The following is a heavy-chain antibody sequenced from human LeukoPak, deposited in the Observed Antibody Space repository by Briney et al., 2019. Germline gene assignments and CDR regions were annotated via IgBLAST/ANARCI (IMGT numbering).Heavy chain of an antibody. J-gene: IGHJ4*02. CDR1: GFTSSTYW. Sequence: GGSLRLSCAASGFTSSTYWMSWVRQAPGKGLEWVGNIKQDGSEKYYVDSVKGRFTISRDNAKNSLYLQMISLRAEGTAIYYCARDYYGSGSHDYWGQGTLVTVSS. D-gene: IGHD3-10*01. CDR2: IKQDGSEK. CDR3: ARDYYGSGSHDY. V-gene: IGHV3-7*01.